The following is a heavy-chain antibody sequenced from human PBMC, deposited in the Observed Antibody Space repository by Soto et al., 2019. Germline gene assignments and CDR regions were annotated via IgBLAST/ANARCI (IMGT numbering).Heavy chain of an antibody. CDR2: ISGNGGNT. Sequence: GGSLRLSCAASGFTFSSYAMSWVRQAPGKGLEWVSVISGNGGNTYYADSVKGRFTISRDNSKNVLYLQINSLRAEDTAVYHCAKNGGGEYPQSDYWGQGTLVTV. D-gene: IGHD3-10*01. CDR1: GFTFSSYA. J-gene: IGHJ4*02. V-gene: IGHV3-23*01. CDR3: AKNGGGEYPQSDY.